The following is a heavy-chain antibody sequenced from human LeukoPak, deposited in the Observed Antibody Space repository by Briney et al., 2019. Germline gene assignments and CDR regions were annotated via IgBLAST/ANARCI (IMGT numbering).Heavy chain of an antibody. V-gene: IGHV4-34*01. Sequence: SETLSLTCAVYGGSFSGYYWSWIRQPPGKGLEWIGEINHSGSTNYNPSLKSRVTISVDTSKNQFSLKLSSVTAADTAVYYCASSLGPSGYFDYWGQGTQVTVSS. CDR2: INHSGST. D-gene: IGHD3-16*01. CDR1: GGSFSGYY. J-gene: IGHJ4*02. CDR3: ASSLGPSGYFDY.